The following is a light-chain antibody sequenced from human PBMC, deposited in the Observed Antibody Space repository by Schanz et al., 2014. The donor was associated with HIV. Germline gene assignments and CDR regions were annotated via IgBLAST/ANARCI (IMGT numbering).Light chain of an antibody. Sequence: QSALTQPASVSGSPGQSITISCTGTSDGVGGYNYVSWFQQHPGKAPKLIIYDVSSRPSGVSNRFSGSKSGNSASLTISGLQADDEAHYYCNSYTSTATVIFGVGTKLTVL. CDR1: SDGVGGYNY. CDR2: DVS. V-gene: IGLV2-14*01. CDR3: NSYTSTATVI. J-gene: IGLJ2*01.